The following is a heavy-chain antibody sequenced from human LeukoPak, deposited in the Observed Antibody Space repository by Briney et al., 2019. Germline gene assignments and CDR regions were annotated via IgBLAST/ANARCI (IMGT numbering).Heavy chain of an antibody. V-gene: IGHV3-23*01. J-gene: IGHJ4*02. D-gene: IGHD1-26*01. CDR3: AKVRRPAERWELLLVGIDY. Sequence: GGSLRLSCAASGFTFSSYAMSWVRQAPGKGLEWVSAISGSGGSTYYADSVKGRFTISRDNSKNTLYLQMNSLRAEDTAVYYCAKVRRPAERWELLLVGIDYWGQGTLVTVSS. CDR1: GFTFSSYA. CDR2: ISGSGGST.